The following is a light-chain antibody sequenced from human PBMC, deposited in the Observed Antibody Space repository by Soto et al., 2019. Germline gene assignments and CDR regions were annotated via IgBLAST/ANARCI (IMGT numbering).Light chain of an antibody. Sequence: AIRMTQSPSSFSASTGDRVTITCRASQGISSYLAWYQQKPGKAPKLLIYAASTLQSGVPSRFSGSGSGTDFTLTIGSLQSEDFATYYCQQYYRYPRTFGQGTKVEIK. J-gene: IGKJ1*01. CDR1: QGISSY. CDR3: QQYYRYPRT. CDR2: AAS. V-gene: IGKV1-8*01.